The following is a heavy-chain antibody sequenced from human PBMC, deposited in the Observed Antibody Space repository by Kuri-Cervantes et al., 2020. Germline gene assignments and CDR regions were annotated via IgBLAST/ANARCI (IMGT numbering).Heavy chain of an antibody. CDR1: GFSFSSYT. CDR3: ARGDPVHFGGSYGYYYYGMDV. CDR2: ISSTGTTI. D-gene: IGHD1-26*01. Sequence: GGSLRLSCAASGFSFSSYTMNWVRQAPGKGPEWVSYISSTGTTIYYADSVKGRFTISRDNAKNSLYLQMNSLRAEDTAVYYCARGDPVHFGGSYGYYYYGMDVWGQGTTVTVSS. J-gene: IGHJ6*02. V-gene: IGHV3-48*01.